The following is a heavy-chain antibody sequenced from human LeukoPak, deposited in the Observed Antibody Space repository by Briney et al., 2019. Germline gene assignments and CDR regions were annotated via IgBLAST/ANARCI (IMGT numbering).Heavy chain of an antibody. CDR1: GFTFSSYG. CDR3: AKGYSYADY. Sequence: GGSLRLSCAASGFTFSSYGMSWVRQAPGKGLEWVSAISGSGGSTYYADSVKGRFTISRDNAKNSLYLQMNSLRAEDTAVYYCAKGYSYADYWGQGTLVTVSS. J-gene: IGHJ4*02. D-gene: IGHD5-18*01. V-gene: IGHV3-23*01. CDR2: ISGSGGST.